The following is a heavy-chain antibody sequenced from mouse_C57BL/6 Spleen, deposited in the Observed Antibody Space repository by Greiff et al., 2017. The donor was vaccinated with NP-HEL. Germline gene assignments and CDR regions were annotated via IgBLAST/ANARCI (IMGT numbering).Heavy chain of an antibody. CDR1: GFTFSSYG. D-gene: IGHD1-1*01. Sequence: EVQRVESGGDLVKPGGSLKLSCAASGFTFSSYGMSWVRQTPDKRLEWVATISSGGSYTYYPDSVKGRFTISRDNAKNTLYLQMSSLKSEDTAMYYCARPFLITTVVATGSYFDYWGQGTTLTVSS. CDR2: ISSGGSYT. J-gene: IGHJ2*01. V-gene: IGHV5-6*01. CDR3: ARPFLITTVVATGSYFDY.